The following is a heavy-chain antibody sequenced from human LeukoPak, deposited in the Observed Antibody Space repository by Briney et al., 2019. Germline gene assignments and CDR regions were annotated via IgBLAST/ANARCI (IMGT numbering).Heavy chain of an antibody. CDR1: GFTFDDYG. CDR2: INWNGGST. Sequence: PGGSLRLSCAASGFTFDDYGMSWVPQAPGEGLEWGSGINWNGGSTGYADSVKGRFTISRDNARNSLYLQMNSLGAEDTALYYCARDRDDYYMDVWGKGTTVTVSS. D-gene: IGHD5-24*01. CDR3: ARDRDDYYMDV. V-gene: IGHV3-20*04. J-gene: IGHJ6*03.